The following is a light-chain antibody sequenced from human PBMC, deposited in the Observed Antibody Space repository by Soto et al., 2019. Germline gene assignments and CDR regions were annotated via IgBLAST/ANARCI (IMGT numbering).Light chain of an antibody. CDR1: QSISFY. CDR3: QQSYSTPST. CDR2: GAS. J-gene: IGKJ5*01. Sequence: ARQSISFYLNWYQQKPGKAPKILIYGASTLQSGVPSRFSCSGSGTEFTLTISSLQPDDFATYYCQQSYSTPSTFGQGTRLEIK. V-gene: IGKV1-39*01.